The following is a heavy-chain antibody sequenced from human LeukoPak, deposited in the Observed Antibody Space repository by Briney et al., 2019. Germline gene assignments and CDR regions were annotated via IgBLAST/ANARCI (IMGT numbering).Heavy chain of an antibody. V-gene: IGHV4-39*07. CDR2: IYYSGST. CDR3: ARVDTGAMDV. D-gene: IGHD5-18*01. CDR1: GGSISSSSYY. Sequence: SETLSLTCTVSGGSISSSSYYWGWIRQPPGKGLEWIGSIYYSGSTTYNPSLKSRVTISVDTSKNQFSLKLSSVTAADTAVYYCARVDTGAMDVWGKGTTVTVSS. J-gene: IGHJ6*03.